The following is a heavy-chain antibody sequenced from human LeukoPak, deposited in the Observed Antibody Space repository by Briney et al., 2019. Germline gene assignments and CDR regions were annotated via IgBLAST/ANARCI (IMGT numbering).Heavy chain of an antibody. J-gene: IGHJ4*02. Sequence: SETLSLTCTVSGGSISSSSYYWGWIRQPPGKGLEWIGSIYYSGSTYYNPSLKSRVTISVDTSKNQFSLKLSSVTAADTAVYYCARLKYDFWSGLYFDYWGQGTLVTVSS. D-gene: IGHD3-3*01. CDR1: GGSISSSSYY. V-gene: IGHV4-39*07. CDR2: IYYSGST. CDR3: ARLKYDFWSGLYFDY.